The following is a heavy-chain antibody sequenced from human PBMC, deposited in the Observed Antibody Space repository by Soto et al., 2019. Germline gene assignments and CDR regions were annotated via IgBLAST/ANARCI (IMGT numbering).Heavy chain of an antibody. Sequence: ASVKVSCKASGYPFTTYGISWVRQAPGQGLEWMGWISTYNGDTEYPQSLQGRVTMTRDTSTASAYMELRSLRSDDTAVYYCARVMTTFGVISKGPDHWGQGTLVTVSS. J-gene: IGHJ4*02. CDR3: ARVMTTFGVISKGPDH. V-gene: IGHV1-18*04. CDR2: ISTYNGDT. CDR1: GYPFTTYG. D-gene: IGHD3-3*01.